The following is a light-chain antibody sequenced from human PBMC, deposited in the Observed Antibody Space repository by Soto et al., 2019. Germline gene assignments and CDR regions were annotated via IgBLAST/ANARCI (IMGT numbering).Light chain of an antibody. CDR2: AAS. V-gene: IGKV1-8*01. Sequence: AIRMTRSPSSLSASTGDRVTITCRASQDISSYLAWYQQKPGKAPKFLIYAASTLQSGVPSRFSGSGSGTDFTLTISCLQSEDFATYYCQQYYSYPRTFGQGTKVEIK. CDR1: QDISSY. J-gene: IGKJ1*01. CDR3: QQYYSYPRT.